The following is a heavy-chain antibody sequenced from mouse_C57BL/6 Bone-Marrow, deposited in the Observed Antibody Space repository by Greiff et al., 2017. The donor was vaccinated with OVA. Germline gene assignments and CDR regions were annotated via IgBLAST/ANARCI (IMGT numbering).Heavy chain of an antibody. V-gene: IGHV3-6*01. CDR1: GYSITSGYY. CDR3: ARDQTAQAPFDY. Sequence: EVQLQESGPGLVKPSQSLSLTCSVTGYSITSGYYWNWIRQFPGNKLEWMGYISYDGSNNYNPSLKNRISITRDTSKNQFFLKLNSLTTEDTATYYCARDQTAQAPFDYWGQGTTLTVSS. J-gene: IGHJ2*01. D-gene: IGHD3-2*02. CDR2: ISYDGSN.